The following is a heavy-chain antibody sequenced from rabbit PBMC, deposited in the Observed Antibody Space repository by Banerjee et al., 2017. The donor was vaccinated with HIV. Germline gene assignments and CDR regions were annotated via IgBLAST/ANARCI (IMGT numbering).Heavy chain of an antibody. CDR2: IDPVFGIT. CDR1: GFDFSSYG. V-gene: IGHV1S47*01. Sequence: QEQLVESGGGLVQPGGSLKLSCKASGFDFSSYGVSWVRQAPGKGLEWIGYIDPVFGITNYANSVEGRFTISRDNAQNTVFLQMTSLTAADTATYFCARLTSGAFNLWGPGTLVTVS. CDR3: ARLTSGAFNL. J-gene: IGHJ4*01. D-gene: IGHD1-1*01.